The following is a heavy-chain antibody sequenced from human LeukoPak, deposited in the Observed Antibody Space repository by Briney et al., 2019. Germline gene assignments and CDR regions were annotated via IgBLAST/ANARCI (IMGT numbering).Heavy chain of an antibody. D-gene: IGHD5-12*01. CDR1: GDSVNSFC. CDR3: ARGDDSGYDEGGFDY. CDR2: IYYSGST. Sequence: PSETLSLTCTAAGDSVNSFCWSWVRQPPGKGLEWIGFIYYSGSTNYNPSLKSRVTISVDTSKNQFSLKLSSVTAADTAVYYCARGDDSGYDEGGFDYWGQGTLVTVSS. J-gene: IGHJ4*02. V-gene: IGHV4-59*02.